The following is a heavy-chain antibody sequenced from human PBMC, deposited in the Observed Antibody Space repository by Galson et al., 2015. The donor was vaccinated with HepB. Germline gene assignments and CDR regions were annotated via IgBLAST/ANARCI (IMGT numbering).Heavy chain of an antibody. V-gene: IGHV3-33*08. CDR2: IWYDGSDK. CDR3: ARDSWLGERIAYSSGWCFDY. CDR1: GFTFSSYG. Sequence: SLRLSCAASGFTFSSYGMHWVRQAPGKGLEWVAVIWYDGSDKYYADSVKGRFTISRDNSKNTLYLQMNSLRAEDTAVYYCARDSWLGERIAYSSGWCFDYWGQGTLVTVSS. D-gene: IGHD6-19*01. J-gene: IGHJ4*02.